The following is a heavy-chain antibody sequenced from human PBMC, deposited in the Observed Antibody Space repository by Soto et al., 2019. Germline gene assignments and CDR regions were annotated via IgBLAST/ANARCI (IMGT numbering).Heavy chain of an antibody. V-gene: IGHV1-18*01. CDR3: ARVGQGLDQGGYYYYYGMDV. CDR2: ISAYNGNT. CDR1: GYTFTSYG. D-gene: IGHD6-19*01. J-gene: IGHJ6*02. Sequence: QVPLVQSGAEVKKPGASVKVSCKASGYTFTSYGISWVRQAPGQGLEWMGWISAYNGNTNYAQKLQGRVTMTTDTSTSTAYMELRSLRSDDTAVYYCARVGQGLDQGGYYYYYGMDVWGQGTTVTVSS.